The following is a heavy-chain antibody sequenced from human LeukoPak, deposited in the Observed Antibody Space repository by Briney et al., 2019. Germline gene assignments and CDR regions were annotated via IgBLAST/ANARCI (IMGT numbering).Heavy chain of an antibody. CDR1: GFTFPDYA. J-gene: IGHJ4*02. V-gene: IGHV3-43*02. CDR2: ISGNGNRT. CDR3: AKDYMVTSTRYGTFDS. Sequence: GGSLRLSCEASGFTFPDYAMYWFRQVPGKGLEWVSLISGNGNRTDYADSVKGRFTISRDNIRNSLSLQMTSLTSEDSAFYYCAKDYMVTSTRYGTFDSWGQETLVTVSS. D-gene: IGHD5-18*01.